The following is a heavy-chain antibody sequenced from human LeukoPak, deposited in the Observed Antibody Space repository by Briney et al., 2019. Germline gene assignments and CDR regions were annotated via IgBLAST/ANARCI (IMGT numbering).Heavy chain of an antibody. J-gene: IGHJ5*02. CDR1: GFTFSSFS. V-gene: IGHV3-21*01. CDR3: ARGGYSYGYGEQGWFDP. CDR2: LSSSSSYI. D-gene: IGHD5-18*01. Sequence: GGSLRLSCGASGFTFSSFSMNWVRQAPGKGLEWVSSLSSSSSYIYYADSVKGRFTISRDNAKNSLYLQMNSLRAEDTAVYYCARGGYSYGYGEQGWFDPWGQGTLVTVSS.